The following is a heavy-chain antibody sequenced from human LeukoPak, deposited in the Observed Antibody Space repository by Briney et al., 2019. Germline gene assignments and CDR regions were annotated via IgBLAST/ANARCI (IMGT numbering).Heavy chain of an antibody. CDR1: GGSFSGYY. CDR3: ASVYDSSGYYPF. J-gene: IGHJ4*02. Sequence: SETLSLTCAVYGGSFSGYYWSWIRQPPGKGLEWIGEINHSGSTNYNPSPKSRVTISVDTSKNQFSLKLSSVTAADTAVYYCASVYDSSGYYPFWGQGTLVTVSS. V-gene: IGHV4-34*01. CDR2: INHSGST. D-gene: IGHD3-22*01.